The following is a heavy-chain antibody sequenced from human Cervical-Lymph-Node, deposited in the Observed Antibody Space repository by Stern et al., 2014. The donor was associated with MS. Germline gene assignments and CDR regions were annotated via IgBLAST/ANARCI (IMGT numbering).Heavy chain of an antibody. CDR2: ISGSGGST. D-gene: IGHD4-17*01. Sequence: EDQLVESGGGLVQPGGSLRLSCAASGFTFSSYAMSWVRQAQGKGLGWVSAISGSGGSTYYADSVKGRFTISRDNSKNTLYLQMNSLRAEDTAVYYCAILTVTTSYYFDYWGQGTLVTVSS. J-gene: IGHJ4*02. V-gene: IGHV3-23*04. CDR3: AILTVTTSYYFDY. CDR1: GFTFSSYA.